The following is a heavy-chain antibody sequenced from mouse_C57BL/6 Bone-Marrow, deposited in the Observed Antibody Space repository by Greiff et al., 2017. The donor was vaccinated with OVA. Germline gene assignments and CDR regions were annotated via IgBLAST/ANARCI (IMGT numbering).Heavy chain of an antibody. CDR3: ASGSSTYWYFDV. J-gene: IGHJ1*03. CDR2: ISSGRSYT. V-gene: IGHV5-6*01. D-gene: IGHD1-1*01. CDR1: GFTFSSYG. Sequence: EVKLVESGGDLVKPGGSLKLSCAASGFTFSSYGMSWVRQTPDNRLEWVSTISSGRSYTYYPDSVKGRFTISRDNAKNTLYLQMSSLKSEDTAMYYCASGSSTYWYFDVWGTGTTVTVSS.